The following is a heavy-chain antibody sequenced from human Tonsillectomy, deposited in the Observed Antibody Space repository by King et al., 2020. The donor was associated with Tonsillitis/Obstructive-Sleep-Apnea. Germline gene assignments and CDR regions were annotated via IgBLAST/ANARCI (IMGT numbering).Heavy chain of an antibody. V-gene: IGHV4-39*01. J-gene: IGHJ4*02. D-gene: IGHD2-8*01. CDR1: GGSISSSSYY. CDR2: IYYSGST. Sequence: QLQESGPGLVKPSETLSLTCTVSGGSISSSSYYWGWIRQPPGKGLEWIGSIYYSGSTSYNPSLKSRVTISVDTSKNQFSLKLSSVTAANTAVYYCARFPRILYDFDYWGQGTLVTVSS. CDR3: ARFPRILYDFDY.